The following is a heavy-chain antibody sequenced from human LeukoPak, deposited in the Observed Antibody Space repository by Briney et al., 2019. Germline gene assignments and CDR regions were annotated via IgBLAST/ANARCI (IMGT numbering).Heavy chain of an antibody. V-gene: IGHV1-46*01. CDR1: GYTFTSYY. CDR3: ARGLGRYCSSTSCYAEAFDI. Sequence: ASVKVSCKASGYTFTSYYMHWVRQAPGQGLEWMGIVNPSGGSTSYAQKFQGRVTMTRDTSTSTVYMELSSLRSEDTAVYYCARGLGRYCSSTSCYAEAFDIWGQGTMVTVSS. J-gene: IGHJ3*02. D-gene: IGHD2-2*01. CDR2: VNPSGGST.